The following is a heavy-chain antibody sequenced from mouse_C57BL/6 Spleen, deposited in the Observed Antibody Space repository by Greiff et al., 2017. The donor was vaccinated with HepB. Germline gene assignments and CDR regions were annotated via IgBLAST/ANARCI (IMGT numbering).Heavy chain of an antibody. V-gene: IGHV2-2*01. Sequence: QVQLQQSGPGLVQPSQSLSITCTVSGFSLTSYGVHWVRQSPGKGLEWLGEIWSGGSTDYNAAFISRLSISKNNSKSQVFFKMNSLQADDTAIYYCARSGDYDGGGYYAMDYWGQGTSVTVSS. J-gene: IGHJ4*01. D-gene: IGHD2-4*01. CDR3: ARSGDYDGGGYYAMDY. CDR2: IWSGGST. CDR1: GFSLTSYG.